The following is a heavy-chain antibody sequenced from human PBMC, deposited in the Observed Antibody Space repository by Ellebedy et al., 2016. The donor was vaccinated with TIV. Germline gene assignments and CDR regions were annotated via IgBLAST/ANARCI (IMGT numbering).Heavy chain of an antibody. V-gene: IGHV4-34*01. J-gene: IGHJ5*02. CDR3: VRGRSSVRGIRGRNWFDP. D-gene: IGHD3-10*01. CDR1: GGSFSGYY. Sequence: SETLSLXXAVYGGSFSGYYWNWIRQPPGKGLEWIGEINHCGNTNYNPSLKSRVTTSVDTSKNQFSLKLSSVTAADTAVYYCVRGRSSVRGIRGRNWFDPWGQGTVVTVSS. CDR2: INHCGNT.